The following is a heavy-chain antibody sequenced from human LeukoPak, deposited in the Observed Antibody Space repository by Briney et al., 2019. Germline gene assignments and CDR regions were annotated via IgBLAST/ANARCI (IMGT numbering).Heavy chain of an antibody. CDR2: IYTSGST. CDR3: ARHDIVTGYYHRHFDY. J-gene: IGHJ4*01. CDR1: GDSISSGSYY. D-gene: IGHD3-9*01. V-gene: IGHV4-61*02. Sequence: SETLSLTCTVSGDSISSGSYYWGWIRQPAGKGLEWIGRIYTSGSTNYNPSLKTRVTISYTSKNQFSLKLNSVTAADTAVYYCARHDIVTGYYHRHFDYWGPGTLVTVSS.